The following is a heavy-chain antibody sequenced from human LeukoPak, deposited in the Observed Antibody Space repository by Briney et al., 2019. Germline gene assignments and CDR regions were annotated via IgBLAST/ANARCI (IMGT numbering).Heavy chain of an antibody. CDR1: GGSIISGEYY. J-gene: IGHJ4*02. CDR3: ASIGYCSSGSCLYFDH. D-gene: IGHD2-15*01. V-gene: IGHV4-30-4*01. Sequence: SQTLSLTRTVSGGSIISGEYYWSWIRHPPGKGLEWIGYIYYNATTSYNSSLQSRVTISVDTSKNRFFLKLNSVTAADTAVYYCASIGYCSSGSCLYFDHWGQGTLVTVSS. CDR2: IYYNATT.